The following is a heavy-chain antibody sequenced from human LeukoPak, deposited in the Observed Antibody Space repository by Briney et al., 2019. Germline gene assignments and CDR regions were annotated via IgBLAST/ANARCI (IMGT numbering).Heavy chain of an antibody. CDR1: GGSISSYY. J-gene: IGHJ3*02. Sequence: SETLSLTCTVSGGSISSYYWSWIRQPAGKGLEWIGRIYTSGSTNYNPSLKSRVTMSVDTSKNQFSLKLSSVTAADTAVYYCARLLVPAATHLDAFDIWGQGTMVTVSS. D-gene: IGHD2-2*01. CDR3: ARLLVPAATHLDAFDI. V-gene: IGHV4-4*07. CDR2: IYTSGST.